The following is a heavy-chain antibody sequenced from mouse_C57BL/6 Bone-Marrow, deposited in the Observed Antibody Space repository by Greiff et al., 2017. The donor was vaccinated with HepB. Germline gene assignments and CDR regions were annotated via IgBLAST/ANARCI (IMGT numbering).Heavy chain of an antibody. D-gene: IGHD2-1*01. J-gene: IGHJ1*03. CDR3: ARDGNYDGWYFDV. Sequence: QVHVKQSGAELVKPGASVKISCKASGYAFSSYWMNWVKQRPGKGLEWIGQIYPGDGDTNYNGKFKGKATLTADKSSSTAYMQLSSLTSEDSAVYFCARDGNYDGWYFDVWGTGTTVTVSS. CDR1: GYAFSSYW. V-gene: IGHV1-80*01. CDR2: IYPGDGDT.